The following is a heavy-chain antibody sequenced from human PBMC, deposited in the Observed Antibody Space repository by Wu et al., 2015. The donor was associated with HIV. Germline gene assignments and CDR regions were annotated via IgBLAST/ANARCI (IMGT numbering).Heavy chain of an antibody. Sequence: QVQLVQSGAEVKKPGASVKVSCKASGYTFTGYYMHWVRQAPGQGLEWMGWINPNSGGTNYAQKFQGRVTMTRDTSISTAYMELSRLRSDDTAVYYCARDRSPVNSYGKAELDYWGQGTLVTVSS. CDR3: ARDRSPVNSYGKAELDY. J-gene: IGHJ4*02. D-gene: IGHD5-18*01. CDR2: INPNSGGT. CDR1: GYTFTGYY. V-gene: IGHV1-2*02.